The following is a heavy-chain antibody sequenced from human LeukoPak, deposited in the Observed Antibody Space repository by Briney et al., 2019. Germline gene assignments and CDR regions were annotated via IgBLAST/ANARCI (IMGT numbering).Heavy chain of an antibody. CDR2: ISGSGGST. D-gene: IGHD2-2*01. Sequence: GGFLRLSCAASGFTFSSYAMSWVRQAPGKGLEWVSAISGSGGSTYYADSVKGRFTISRDNSKNTLYLQMNSLRAEDTAVYYCAKGSEDIVVVPAAMMALKYYYYMDVWGKGTTVTVSS. J-gene: IGHJ6*03. V-gene: IGHV3-23*01. CDR3: AKGSEDIVVVPAAMMALKYYYYMDV. CDR1: GFTFSSYA.